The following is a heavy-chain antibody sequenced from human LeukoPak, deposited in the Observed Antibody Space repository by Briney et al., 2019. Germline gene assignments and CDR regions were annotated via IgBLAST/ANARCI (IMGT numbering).Heavy chain of an antibody. CDR1: GFTFSNAW. Sequence: GGSLRLSCAASGFTFSNAWMSWVRQAPGKGLEWVGRIKSKTDGGTTDYAAPVKGRFTISRDDSENTLYLQMNSLKTEDTAVYYCTTAPYDILTGYPPPDAWGQGTTVTVSS. D-gene: IGHD3-9*01. V-gene: IGHV3-15*01. J-gene: IGHJ6*02. CDR2: IKSKTDGGTT. CDR3: TTAPYDILTGYPPPDA.